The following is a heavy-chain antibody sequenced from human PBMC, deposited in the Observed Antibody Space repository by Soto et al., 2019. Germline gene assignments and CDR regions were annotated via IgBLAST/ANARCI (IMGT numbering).Heavy chain of an antibody. V-gene: IGHV4-31*03. D-gene: IGHD2-8*01. J-gene: IGHJ1*01. Sequence: SETLSLTCTVSGGSISSGGYYWSWIRQHPGKGLEWIGYIYYSGSTYYNPSLKSRVTISVDTSKNQFSLKLSSVTAADTAVYYCARDRRYCTNGVCYNQYFQHWGQGTLVTVSS. CDR3: ARDRRYCTNGVCYNQYFQH. CDR1: GGSISSGGYY. CDR2: IYYSGST.